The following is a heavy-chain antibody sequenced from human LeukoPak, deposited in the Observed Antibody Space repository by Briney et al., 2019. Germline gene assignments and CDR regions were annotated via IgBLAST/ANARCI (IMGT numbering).Heavy chain of an antibody. CDR2: IYPGDSDT. CDR1: GYSFTTYW. Sequence: GESPKISCKGSGYSFTTYWIGWVRQMPGKGLEWMGTIYPGDSDTRYSPSFQGQVTVSADKSISTAYLQWSSLKASDTAMYYCARHDLITGTNGFDIWGQGTMVTVSS. CDR3: ARHDLITGTNGFDI. V-gene: IGHV5-51*01. J-gene: IGHJ3*02. D-gene: IGHD1/OR15-1a*01.